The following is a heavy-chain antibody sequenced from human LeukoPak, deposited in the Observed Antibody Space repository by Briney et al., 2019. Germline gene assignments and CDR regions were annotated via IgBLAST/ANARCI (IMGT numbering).Heavy chain of an antibody. CDR1: GGSISSYY. D-gene: IGHD7-27*01. CDR2: IYYSGST. J-gene: IGHJ6*03. Sequence: SETLSLTCTVSGGSISSYYWSWIRQPPGKGLEWIGYIYYSGSTNYNPSLKSRVTISVDTSKNQFSLKLSSVTAADTAVYYCARDRLGSDYYYMDVWGKGTTVTVSS. V-gene: IGHV4-59*01. CDR3: ARDRLGSDYYYMDV.